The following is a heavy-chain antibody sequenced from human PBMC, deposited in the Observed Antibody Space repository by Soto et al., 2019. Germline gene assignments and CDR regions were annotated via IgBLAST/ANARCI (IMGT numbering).Heavy chain of an antibody. J-gene: IGHJ6*02. CDR2: INPSGGST. CDR1: GYTFTSYY. D-gene: IGHD1-26*01. Sequence: ASVKVSCKASGYTFTSYYMHWVRQAPGQGLEWMGIINPSGGSTSYAQKFQGRVTMTRDTSTSTVYMELSSLRSEDTAVYYCARRYSGSYPHYYYYYGMDVWGQGTTVTVSS. V-gene: IGHV1-46*01. CDR3: ARRYSGSYPHYYYYYGMDV.